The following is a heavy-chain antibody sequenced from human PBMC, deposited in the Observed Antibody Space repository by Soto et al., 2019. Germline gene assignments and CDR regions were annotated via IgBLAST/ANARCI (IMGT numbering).Heavy chain of an antibody. Sequence: QVQLQESGPGLVKPSETLSLSCSVSGGSISGHYWSWVRQTXGKGLEWIGYMYYSGSTNYNPSLKSRVTISVDTSKNHFSLRLTSVTAADTAVYYCARGPYYDLIWNYYYMDVWGKGTTVTVSS. V-gene: IGHV4-59*08. J-gene: IGHJ6*03. CDR3: ARGPYYDLIWNYYYMDV. CDR2: MYYSGST. D-gene: IGHD3-16*01. CDR1: GGSISGHY.